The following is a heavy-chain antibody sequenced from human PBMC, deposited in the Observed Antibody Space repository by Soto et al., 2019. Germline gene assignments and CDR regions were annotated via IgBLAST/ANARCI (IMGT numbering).Heavy chain of an antibody. CDR2: IKEDGSVK. V-gene: IGHV3-7*03. CDR3: ARDVSSEYASILDV. CDR1: RLTFSPYW. J-gene: IGHJ4*02. D-gene: IGHD3-3*01. Sequence: PGGSLRLSCEGFRLTFSPYWMTWVRQAPGKGLEWVASIKEDGSVKNYADSVKGRFTVSRDNVKRAMFLQMTSVRVDDTAVYFCARDVSSEYASILDVWGRGARVTSPQ.